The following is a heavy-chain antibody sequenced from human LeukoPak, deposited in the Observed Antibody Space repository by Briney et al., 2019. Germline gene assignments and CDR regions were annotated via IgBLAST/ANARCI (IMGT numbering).Heavy chain of an antibody. CDR2: IYYSGTT. J-gene: IGHJ4*02. D-gene: IGHD3-22*01. CDR3: AREAYYYDSSGYADAHLDY. CDR1: GGSISSYY. V-gene: IGHV4-59*01. Sequence: TSETLSLTCTVSGGSISSYYWSWIRQPPGKGLEWIGYIYYSGTTNYNPSLKSRVTISVDTSKNQFSLKLSSVTAADTAVYYCAREAYYYDSSGYADAHLDYWGQGTLVTVSS.